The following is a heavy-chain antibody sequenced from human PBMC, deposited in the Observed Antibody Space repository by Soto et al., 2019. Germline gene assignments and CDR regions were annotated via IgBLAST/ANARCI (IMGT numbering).Heavy chain of an antibody. D-gene: IGHD2-2*02. CDR1: GGTFSSYA. J-gene: IGHJ6*02. CDR2: IIPIFGTA. CDR3: ARFSRDVFVAAAISYYYYGMDL. V-gene: IGHV1-69*12. Sequence: QVQLVQSGAEVKKPGSSVKVSCKASGGTFSSYAISWVRQAPGQGLEWMGGIIPIFGTANYAQNFQGRVTLTADESTSTAYMELSSLLSAATAVYYCARFSRDVFVAAAISYYYYGMDLWGQGTTVTVSS.